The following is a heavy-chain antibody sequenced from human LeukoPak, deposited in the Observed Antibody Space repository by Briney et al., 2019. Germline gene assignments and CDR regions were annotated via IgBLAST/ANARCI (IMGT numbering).Heavy chain of an antibody. V-gene: IGHV1-2*06. D-gene: IGHD2-2*01. CDR1: GYTFTGYY. Sequence: ASVKVSCKASGYTFTGYYMHWVRQAPGQGLEWMGRINPNSGGTNYAQKFQGRATMTRDTSISTAYMELSRLRSDGTAVYYCAREKVRQSGMDVWGQGTTVTVSS. J-gene: IGHJ6*02. CDR2: INPNSGGT. CDR3: AREKVRQSGMDV.